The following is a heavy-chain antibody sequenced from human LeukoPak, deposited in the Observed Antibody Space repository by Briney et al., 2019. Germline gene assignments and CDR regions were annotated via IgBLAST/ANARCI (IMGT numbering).Heavy chain of an antibody. CDR3: ATAAYCSSTSCYDY. Sequence: FDPEDGETIYAQKFQGRVTMTEDTSTDTAYMELSSLRSEDTAVYYCATAAYCSSTSCYDYWGQGTLVTVSS. J-gene: IGHJ4*02. CDR2: FDPEDGET. D-gene: IGHD2-2*01. V-gene: IGHV1-24*01.